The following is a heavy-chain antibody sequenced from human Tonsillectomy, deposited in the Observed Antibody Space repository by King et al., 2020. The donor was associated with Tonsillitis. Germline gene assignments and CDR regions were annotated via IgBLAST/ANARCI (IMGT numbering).Heavy chain of an antibody. V-gene: IGHV4-59*08. J-gene: IGHJ3*02. CDR3: ARRANLNYYVEI. D-gene: IGHD1-7*01. CDR1: GGSMSGYY. Sequence: VQLQESGPGLVKPSETLFLTCSVSGGSMSGYYWSWIRQPPGKGLEWIGYIFYTGSTNYNPSLRSRVTMSVDTSQNQFSLELSSVTAADTAVYYCARRANLNYYVEIWGQGTMVTVSS. CDR2: IFYTGST.